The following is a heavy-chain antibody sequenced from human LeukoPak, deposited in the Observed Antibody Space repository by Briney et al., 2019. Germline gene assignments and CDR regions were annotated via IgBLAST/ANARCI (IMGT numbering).Heavy chain of an antibody. CDR1: GSTVKRNY. CDR3: ARLDDSNSRRPENDASDV. J-gene: IGHJ3*01. D-gene: IGHD3-22*01. CDR2: IYSGGDT. Sequence: GGSLRLSCAVSGSTVKRNYMSWARQAPGKGLEWVSVIYSGGDTYYADSVKGRFTTSRDNSKNTVYLQMNNLRPEDTAVYYCARLDDSNSRRPENDASDVWGQGTTVIVSS. V-gene: IGHV3-66*02.